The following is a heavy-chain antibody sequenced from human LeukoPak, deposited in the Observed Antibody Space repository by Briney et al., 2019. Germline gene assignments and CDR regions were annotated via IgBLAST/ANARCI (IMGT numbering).Heavy chain of an antibody. Sequence: PSETLSLTCAVYGGSFSGYYWSWIRQPPGKGLEWIGEINHSGSTNYNPSLKSRVTISVDTSKNQFSLKLSSVTAADTAVYYCARPLTPTGIVVVPAVSAFDIWGQGTMVTVSS. CDR2: INHSGST. CDR1: GGSFSGYY. CDR3: ARPLTPTGIVVVPAVSAFDI. V-gene: IGHV4-34*01. D-gene: IGHD2-2*01. J-gene: IGHJ3*02.